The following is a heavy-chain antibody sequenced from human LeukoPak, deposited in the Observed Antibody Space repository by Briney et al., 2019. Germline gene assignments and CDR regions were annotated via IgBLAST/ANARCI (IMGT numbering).Heavy chain of an antibody. V-gene: IGHV4-59*01. CDR3: ARRSSGYYHFDY. Sequence: SETLSLTCTVSGGSISSYYWSWIRQPPGKGLEWIGYIYYSGSTNYNPSLKSRVTISVDTSKNQFSLKLSSVTAADTAVYYCARRSSGYYHFDYWGQGTLVIVSS. J-gene: IGHJ4*02. CDR2: IYYSGST. CDR1: GGSISSYY. D-gene: IGHD3-22*01.